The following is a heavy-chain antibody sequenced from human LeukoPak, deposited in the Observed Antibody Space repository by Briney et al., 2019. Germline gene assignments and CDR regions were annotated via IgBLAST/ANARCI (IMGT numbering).Heavy chain of an antibody. CDR2: IDYSGST. D-gene: IGHD2-2*01. CDR3: ARQHPPKEYLT. CDR1: GGSISSYY. V-gene: IGHV4-59*08. J-gene: IGHJ5*02. Sequence: SETLSLTCTVSGGSISSYYWSWIRQPPGKGLEWIGYIDYSGSTNYNPSLKSRVTISVDTSKNQYSLKLSSVTAADTAVYYCARQHPPKEYLTWGQGTLVTVSS.